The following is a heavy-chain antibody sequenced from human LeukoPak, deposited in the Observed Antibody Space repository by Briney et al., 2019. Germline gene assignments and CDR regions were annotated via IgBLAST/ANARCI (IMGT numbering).Heavy chain of an antibody. D-gene: IGHD4-17*01. V-gene: IGHV3-73*01. CDR2: IRSKANSYAT. J-gene: IGHJ3*02. CDR3: KNFKDYGESPGSFDI. CDR1: GFTFSGSA. Sequence: GGSLRLSCAASGFTFSGSAMHWVRQASGKGLEWVGRIRSKANSYATAYAASVKGRFTISRDDSKNTAYLQMNSLKTEDTAVYYCKNFKDYGESPGSFDIWAQGTMVTV.